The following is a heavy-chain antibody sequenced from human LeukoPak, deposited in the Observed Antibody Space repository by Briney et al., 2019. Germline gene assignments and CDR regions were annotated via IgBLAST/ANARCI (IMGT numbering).Heavy chain of an antibody. J-gene: IGHJ5*02. Sequence: GGSLRLSCAASGFTFSNAWMSWVRQAPGKGLEWVGRIKSKTDGGATDYAAPVKGRFTISRDDSKNTLYLQMNSLKTEDTAVYYCTTEYGGANWFNPWGQGTLVTVSS. CDR1: GFTFSNAW. CDR3: TTEYGGANWFNP. D-gene: IGHD3-16*01. V-gene: IGHV3-15*01. CDR2: IKSKTDGGAT.